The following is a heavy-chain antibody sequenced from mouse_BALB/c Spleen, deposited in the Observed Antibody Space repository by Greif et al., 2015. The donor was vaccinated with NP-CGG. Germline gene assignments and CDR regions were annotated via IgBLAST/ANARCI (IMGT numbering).Heavy chain of an antibody. V-gene: IGHV5-12-1*01. CDR2: ISSGGGST. CDR3: ARRYGSFAY. J-gene: IGHJ3*01. D-gene: IGHD2-10*02. Sequence: EVKLQESGGGLVKPGGSLKLSCAASGFAFSSYDMPWVRQTPEKRLEWVAYISSGGGSTYYPDTVKGRFTISRDNAKNTLYLQMSSLRSEDTAMYYCARRYGSFAYWGQGTLVTVSA. CDR1: GFAFSSYD.